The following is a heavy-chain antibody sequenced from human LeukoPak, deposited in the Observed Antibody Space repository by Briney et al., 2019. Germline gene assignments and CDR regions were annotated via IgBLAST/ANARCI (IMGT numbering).Heavy chain of an antibody. D-gene: IGHD1-26*01. V-gene: IGHV4-59*01. CDR2: IYYSGST. Sequence: SETLSLTCTVSGGSISSYYWSWIRQPPGKGLEWIGYIYYSGSTNYNPSLKSRVTISVDTSKSQFSLKLSSVTAADTAVYYCARAQKGRYFDYWGQGTLVTVSS. CDR1: GGSISSYY. J-gene: IGHJ4*02. CDR3: ARAQKGRYFDY.